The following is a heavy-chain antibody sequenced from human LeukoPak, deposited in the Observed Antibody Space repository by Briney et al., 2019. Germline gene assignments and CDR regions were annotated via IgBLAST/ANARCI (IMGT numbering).Heavy chain of an antibody. CDR3: ATTDGREPF. J-gene: IGHJ4*02. CDR2: IYYSGST. Sequence: SETLSLTCTVSGGSISRNTYYWGWIRQPPGKGLEWIGSIYYSGSTYYSPSLKSRVTVSLDTSKNQFSLKLTSVTAADTAVYYCATTDGREPFWGQGTLVTISS. V-gene: IGHV4-39*07. CDR1: GGSISRNTYY. D-gene: IGHD1-14*01.